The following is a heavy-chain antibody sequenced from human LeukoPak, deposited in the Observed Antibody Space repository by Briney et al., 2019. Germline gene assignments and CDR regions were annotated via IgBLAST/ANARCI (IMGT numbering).Heavy chain of an antibody. V-gene: IGHV2-5*02. CDR3: AYRYDYDDY. D-gene: IGHD2-8*01. Sequence: SGPTLVKPTQTLTLTCTFSGFSLSTIGVAVGWIRQPPGKALEWLALIYWDDDKRYSPSLKSRLTISKDTSKNQMVLTMTNMDPVDTGIYYCAYRYDYDDYWGQGTLVTVSS. J-gene: IGHJ4*02. CDR2: IYWDDDK. CDR1: GFSLSTIGVA.